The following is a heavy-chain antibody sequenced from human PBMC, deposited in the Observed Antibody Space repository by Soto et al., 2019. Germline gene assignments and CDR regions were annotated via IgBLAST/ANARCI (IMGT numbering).Heavy chain of an antibody. CDR3: ARGAGSPTYYYGMDV. Sequence: SETLSLTCTVSGDSISSSSYYWGWIRQPPGKGLEWIGSIFYGGSTYYNPSLKSRVTISVDTSKNQFSLNLSSVTAADTAEYYCARGAGSPTYYYGMDVWGQGTTLTVSS. CDR2: IFYGGST. J-gene: IGHJ6*02. D-gene: IGHD2-15*01. V-gene: IGHV4-39*01. CDR1: GDSISSSSYY.